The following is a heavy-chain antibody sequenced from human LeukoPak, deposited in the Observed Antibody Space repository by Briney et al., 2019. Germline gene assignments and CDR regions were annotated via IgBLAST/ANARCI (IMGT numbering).Heavy chain of an antibody. CDR1: GFSFGSYG. Sequence: GGSLRLSCAASGFSFGSYGMHWVRQAPGKGLEWVAFIRYDGSNKYYADSVKGRFTISRDNSKNTLYLQMNSLRAEDTAVYYCAKDRGNWFDPWGQGTLVTVSS. CDR3: AKDRGNWFDP. V-gene: IGHV3-30*02. J-gene: IGHJ5*02. CDR2: IRYDGSNK.